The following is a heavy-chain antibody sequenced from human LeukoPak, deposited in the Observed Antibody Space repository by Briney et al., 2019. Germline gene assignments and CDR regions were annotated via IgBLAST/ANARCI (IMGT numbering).Heavy chain of an antibody. Sequence: ASVKVSCKASGYTFNSYGISWVRQAPGQGLEWTGWIIAYNGNTNYAQKLQGRVTMTTDTSTSTAYMELRSLRSDDTAVYYCARDRGRYCSGGSCYAQDPWGQGTLVTVSS. J-gene: IGHJ5*02. D-gene: IGHD2-15*01. V-gene: IGHV1-18*01. CDR1: GYTFNSYG. CDR3: ARDRGRYCSGGSCYAQDP. CDR2: IIAYNGNT.